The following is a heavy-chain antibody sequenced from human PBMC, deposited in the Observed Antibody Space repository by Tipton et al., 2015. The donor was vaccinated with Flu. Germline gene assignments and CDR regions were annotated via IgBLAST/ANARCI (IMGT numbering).Heavy chain of an antibody. CDR1: GFTFSDYA. V-gene: IGHV3-23*01. Sequence: SLRLSCAASGFTFSDYAMNWVRQAPGKGLEWVSAISGGGDYTYYAGSVRGRFTISRDNSKNSLSLQMNSLRAEDTAVYYCAKVYDILTGPPHWGQGTLVTVSS. CDR3: AKVYDILTGPPH. CDR2: ISGGGDYT. D-gene: IGHD3-9*01. J-gene: IGHJ4*02.